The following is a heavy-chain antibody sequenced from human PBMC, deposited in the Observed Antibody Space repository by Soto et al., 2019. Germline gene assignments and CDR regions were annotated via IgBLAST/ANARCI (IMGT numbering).Heavy chain of an antibody. CDR1: GFTFSSYG. D-gene: IGHD5-18*01. V-gene: IGHV3-30*18. J-gene: IGHJ4*02. CDR3: ANDTAMGSFH. Sequence: QVQLVESGGGVVQPGRSLRLSCAASGFTFSSYGMHWVRQAPGKGLEWVAVISYDGSNKDYADSVKGRFTISRDNSKNTLYLQMNSLRAEDTAVYYCANDTAMGSFHWGQGTLVTVSS. CDR2: ISYDGSNK.